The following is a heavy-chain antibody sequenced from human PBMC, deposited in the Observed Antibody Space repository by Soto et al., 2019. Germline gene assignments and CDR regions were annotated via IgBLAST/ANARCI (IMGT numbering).Heavy chain of an antibody. Sequence: ASVKVSCKVSGYTLTELSMHWLRQAPGKGLEWMGGFDPEDGETIYAQKFQGRVTMTEDTSTDTAYMELSSLRSEDTAVYYCATDLIFGNYDFWYGMDVWGQGTTVTVSS. J-gene: IGHJ6*02. V-gene: IGHV1-24*01. D-gene: IGHD3-3*01. CDR3: ATDLIFGNYDFWYGMDV. CDR2: FDPEDGET. CDR1: GYTLTELS.